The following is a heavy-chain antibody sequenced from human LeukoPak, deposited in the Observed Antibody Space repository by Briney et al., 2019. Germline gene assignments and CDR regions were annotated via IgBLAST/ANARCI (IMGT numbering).Heavy chain of an antibody. J-gene: IGHJ4*02. V-gene: IGHV1-18*01. Sequence: ASVKVSCKASGYTFTSYGISWVRQAPGQGLEWMGWISAYNGNTNYAQKLQGRVTMTTDTSTSTAYMELRSLRSDDTAVYYCARAGDFYDSSGYYRPFDYWGQGTLVTVSS. CDR2: ISAYNGNT. CDR3: ARAGDFYDSSGYYRPFDY. CDR1: GYTFTSYG. D-gene: IGHD3-22*01.